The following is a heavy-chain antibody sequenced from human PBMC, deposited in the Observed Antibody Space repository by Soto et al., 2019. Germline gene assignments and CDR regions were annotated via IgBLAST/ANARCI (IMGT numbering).Heavy chain of an antibody. CDR1: GDSISSGDYS. D-gene: IGHD6-13*01. V-gene: IGHV4-30-2*01. CDR3: ARAYSSSWPNAFYI. J-gene: IGHJ3*02. Sequence: QLQLQESGSGLVKPSQTLSLTCAVSGDSISSGDYSWGWIRQPPGKGLEWIGYIYHSGSTYYNPSLKSRATISVDRSKNQFSLKLSSVTAADTAVYYCARAYSSSWPNAFYIWGQGTMVTVSS. CDR2: IYHSGST.